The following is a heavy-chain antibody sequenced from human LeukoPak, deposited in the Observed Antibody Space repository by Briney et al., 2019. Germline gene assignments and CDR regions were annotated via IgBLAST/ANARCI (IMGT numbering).Heavy chain of an antibody. D-gene: IGHD6-6*01. CDR3: AKDKGTYSSSDYYLDY. CDR1: GFTFSSYG. V-gene: IGHV3-30*02. J-gene: IGHJ4*02. CDR2: IWYGGSNK. Sequence: PGGSLRLSCAASGFTFSSYGMHWVRQAPGKGLEWVAVIWYGGSNKYYADSVKGRFTISRDNSKNTLYLQMNSLRAEDTAVYYCAKDKGTYSSSDYYLDYWGQGTLVTVSS.